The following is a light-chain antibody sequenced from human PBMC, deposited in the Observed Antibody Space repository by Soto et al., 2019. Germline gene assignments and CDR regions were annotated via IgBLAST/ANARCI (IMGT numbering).Light chain of an antibody. V-gene: IGLV2-8*01. J-gene: IGLJ1*01. CDR1: RSDVGGYEY. Sequence: SALTQPPSASGSLGQSVTISCTGTRSDVGGYEYVSWYQQHPGKAPKLMIYEVTKRPSGVPDRFSGSKSGNTASLTVSGLQAEDGADYYCSSYAGNKHVFGTGTKVTVL. CDR2: EVT. CDR3: SSYAGNKHV.